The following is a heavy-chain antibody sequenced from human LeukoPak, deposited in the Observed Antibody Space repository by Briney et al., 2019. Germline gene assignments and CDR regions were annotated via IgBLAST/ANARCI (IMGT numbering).Heavy chain of an antibody. D-gene: IGHD7-27*01. V-gene: IGHV4-31*03. CDR2: IYHSGST. CDR1: GGSISSSSYY. J-gene: IGHJ3*02. CDR3: ARAPLGIKSFDI. Sequence: MPSETLSLTCTVSGGSISSSSYYWSWIRQHPGKGLEWIGYIYHSGSTYYNPSLKSRVTISVDTSKNQFSLNLSSVTAADTAVYYCARAPLGIKSFDIWGQGTMATVSS.